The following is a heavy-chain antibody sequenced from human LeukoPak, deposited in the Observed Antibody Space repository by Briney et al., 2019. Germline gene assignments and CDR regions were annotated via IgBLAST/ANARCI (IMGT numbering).Heavy chain of an antibody. CDR2: VYYGGST. CDR1: GGSISSYY. D-gene: IGHD3-10*01. V-gene: IGHV4-59*01. J-gene: IGHJ4*02. Sequence: SETLSLTCTVSGGSISSYYWSWIRQPPGKGLEWIGYVYYGGSTNYNPSLKSRVTISVDTSKNQFSLKLSSVTAADTAVYYCARLFVVRGVIRTYYFDYWGQGTLVTVSS. CDR3: ARLFVVRGVIRTYYFDY.